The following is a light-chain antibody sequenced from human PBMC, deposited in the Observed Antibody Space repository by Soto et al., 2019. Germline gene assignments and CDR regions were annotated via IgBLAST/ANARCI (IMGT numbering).Light chain of an antibody. V-gene: IGKV3-20*01. CDR1: QSISSSY. CDR3: QQFGDSLT. Sequence: EIVLTQSPGTLSLSPGERATLSCRTSQSISSSYLAWYQQKPGQAPRLLIYAGSSRATGIPDRFSGSGSGTDFTLTVSRLEPEDFAMYYCQQFGDSLTFGPGTKVDIK. CDR2: AGS. J-gene: IGKJ3*01.